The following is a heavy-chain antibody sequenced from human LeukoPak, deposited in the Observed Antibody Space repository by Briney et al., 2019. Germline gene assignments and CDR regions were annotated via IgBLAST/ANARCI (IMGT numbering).Heavy chain of an antibody. J-gene: IGHJ4*02. CDR3: ARSKSPGGYFDY. CDR2: TYYRSKWNN. CDR1: GDSVSYNSAA. V-gene: IGHV6-1*01. Sequence: QTLPLTCALSGDSVSYNSAAWNWIRQSPSKGLEWLGRTYYRSKWNNDYAVSVKSRITIDPDTSKNQFSLQLSSVAPEDAAMYYCARSKSPGGYFDYWGQGTLVTVSS. D-gene: IGHD3-16*01.